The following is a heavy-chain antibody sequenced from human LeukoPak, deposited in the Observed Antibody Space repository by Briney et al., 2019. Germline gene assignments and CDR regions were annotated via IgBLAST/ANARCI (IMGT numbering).Heavy chain of an antibody. D-gene: IGHD4-17*01. Sequence: SETLSLTCTVSGGSISSGGYYWSWIRQHPGKGLEWIGYIYYSGSTYYNPSLKSRVTISVDTSKNQFSLKLSSVTAADTAVYYCARVISGYGDWGTQFLFDYWGQGTLVTVSS. CDR3: ARVISGYGDWGTQFLFDY. V-gene: IGHV4-31*03. CDR1: GGSISSGGYY. J-gene: IGHJ4*02. CDR2: IYYSGST.